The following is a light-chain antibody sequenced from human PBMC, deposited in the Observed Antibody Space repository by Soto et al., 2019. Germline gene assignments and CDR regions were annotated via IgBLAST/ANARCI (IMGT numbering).Light chain of an antibody. Sequence: ELVLTQSPGTLSLSPGERATLSCRASQSVSSSYLAWYQQKPGQAPRLLIYGASNRATGIPDRFSGSGSGTDFTLNISRLEPEEFAVYFCQQYGRSPPITFGQGTKVEIK. CDR1: QSVSSSY. CDR2: GAS. J-gene: IGKJ2*01. V-gene: IGKV3-20*01. CDR3: QQYGRSPPIT.